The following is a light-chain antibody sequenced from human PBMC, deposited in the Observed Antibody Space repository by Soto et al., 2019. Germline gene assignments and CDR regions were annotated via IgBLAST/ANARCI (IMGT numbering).Light chain of an antibody. CDR2: EVT. CDR1: SGDVGGYNY. J-gene: IGLJ3*02. V-gene: IGLV2-8*01. Sequence: QSVLTQPPSASGSPGQSVTISCTGTSGDVGGYNYFSWYQQHPGKAPKLMIYEVTQRPSGVPDRFSGSKSGNTASLTVSGLQAEDEADYYCSSYAGSNNLLFGGGTKLTVL. CDR3: SSYAGSNNLL.